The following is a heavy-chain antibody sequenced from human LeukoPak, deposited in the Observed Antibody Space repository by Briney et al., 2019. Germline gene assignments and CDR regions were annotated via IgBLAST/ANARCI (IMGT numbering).Heavy chain of an antibody. CDR2: ISSSGSTI. D-gene: IGHD5-24*01. Sequence: GGSLRLSCAASGFTFGSYSMNWVRQAPGKGLEWVSNISSSGSTIYYADSVKGRFTISRDNAKNSLYLQMNSLRVEDTAVYYCARGLAGGRWLQLMGFDYWGQGTLVTVSS. V-gene: IGHV3-48*04. CDR3: ARGLAGGRWLQLMGFDY. CDR1: GFTFGSYS. J-gene: IGHJ4*02.